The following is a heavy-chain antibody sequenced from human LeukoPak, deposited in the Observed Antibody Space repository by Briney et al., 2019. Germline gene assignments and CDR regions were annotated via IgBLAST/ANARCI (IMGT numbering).Heavy chain of an antibody. CDR3: ARDMWVADAFDI. V-gene: IGHV3-53*01. CDR2: IYSGGST. J-gene: IGHJ3*02. D-gene: IGHD1-26*01. Sequence: GGSLRLSCAASGFTVSSNYMSWVRQAPGKGLEWVSVIYSGGSTYYADSVKGRFTISRDNSKNTLHLQMNSLRAEDTAVYYCARDMWVADAFDIWGQGTMVTVSS. CDR1: GFTVSSNY.